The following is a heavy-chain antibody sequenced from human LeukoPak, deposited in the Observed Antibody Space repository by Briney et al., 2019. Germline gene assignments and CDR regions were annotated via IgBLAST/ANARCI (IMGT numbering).Heavy chain of an antibody. Sequence: GGSLRLSCAASGFTFSDYYMSWIRQAPGKGLEWISYISSSGNPIYYSDSVKGRFTISRDNSKNTLYLQMNSLRAEDTAVYYCAKDRYFDWFGMDVWGQGTTVTVSS. D-gene: IGHD3-9*01. J-gene: IGHJ6*02. CDR1: GFTFSDYY. CDR2: ISSSGNPI. V-gene: IGHV3-11*04. CDR3: AKDRYFDWFGMDV.